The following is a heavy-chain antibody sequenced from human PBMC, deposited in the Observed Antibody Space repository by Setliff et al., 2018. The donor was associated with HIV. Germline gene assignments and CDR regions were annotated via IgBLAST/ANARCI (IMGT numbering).Heavy chain of an antibody. CDR1: GYIFTYRY. J-gene: IGHJ4*02. D-gene: IGHD4-17*01. CDR2: ITPYNGNT. Sequence: GASVKVSCKASGYIFTYRYLHWVRQAPGQALEWMGWITPYNGNTNYAQKFQERVTITRDKSLNPVYMALRSLRSEDTAIYYCARSPLYGCSDYHIESWGQGTPVTVSS. V-gene: IGHV1-45*02. CDR3: ARSPLYGCSDYHIES.